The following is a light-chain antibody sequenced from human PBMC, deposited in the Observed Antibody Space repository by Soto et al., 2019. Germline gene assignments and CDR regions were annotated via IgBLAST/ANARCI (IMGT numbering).Light chain of an antibody. CDR2: DAS. CDR1: QDISNY. J-gene: IGKJ5*01. CDR3: QHYDHVQVT. Sequence: IRMTQSPSSLSASVCDRVTISCQASQDISNYLNWNQQKPGKAPKLVIYDASNLEAGVPSRFSGSESGTDFTFTITNLQPEDFATYYCQHYDHVQVTFGQGTRREIK. V-gene: IGKV1-33*01.